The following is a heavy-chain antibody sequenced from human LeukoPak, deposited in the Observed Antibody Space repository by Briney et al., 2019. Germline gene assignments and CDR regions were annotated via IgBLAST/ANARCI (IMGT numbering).Heavy chain of an antibody. V-gene: IGHV3-48*01. Sequence: PGGSLRLSCAASGFTFSTFSMNWVRQAPGKGLEWVSYISDTSTTIYYADSVKGRFTISRDNAKNSLYLQMNSLRAEDTAVYCCARGRPADYWGQGTLVTVSS. J-gene: IGHJ4*02. CDR3: ARGRPADY. CDR1: GFTFSTFS. CDR2: ISDTSTTI.